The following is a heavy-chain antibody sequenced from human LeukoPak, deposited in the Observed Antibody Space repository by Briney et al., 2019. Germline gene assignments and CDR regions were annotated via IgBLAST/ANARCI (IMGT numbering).Heavy chain of an antibody. D-gene: IGHD3-22*01. CDR2: ISGSGGST. J-gene: IGHJ4*02. V-gene: IGHV3-23*01. Sequence: GGSLRLSCAASGFTFSSYAMSWVRQAPGKGLERVSAISGSGGSTYYADSVKGRFTISRDNSKNTLYLQMTSLRAEDTAVYYCAKVLLSTMIVVVPYYFDYWGQGTLVTVSS. CDR3: AKVLLSTMIVVVPYYFDY. CDR1: GFTFSSYA.